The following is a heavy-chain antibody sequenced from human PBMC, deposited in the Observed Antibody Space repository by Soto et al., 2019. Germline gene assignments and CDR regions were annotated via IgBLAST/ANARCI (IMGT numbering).Heavy chain of an antibody. CDR2: ISAYNGNP. D-gene: IGHD4-4*01. CDR3: ARDTAASNRIDY. V-gene: IGHV1-18*01. CDR1: GYTFTSYG. Sequence: QVQLVQSGAEVKKPGASVKVSCKASGYTFTSYGISWVRQAPGQGLEWMGWISAYNGNPNYAQKLQGRVTMTTDTSTSTAYRERRTLRSDDTAVYYRARDTAASNRIDYWGQGTLVTVSS. J-gene: IGHJ4*02.